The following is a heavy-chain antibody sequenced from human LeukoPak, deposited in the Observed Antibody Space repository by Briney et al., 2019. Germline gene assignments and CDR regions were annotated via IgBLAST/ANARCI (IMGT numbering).Heavy chain of an antibody. V-gene: IGHV3-48*02. Sequence: PGGSLRLSCAASGFTFSSYSMNWVRQAPGKGLEWVSYISTSSRTIYYADSVKGRFTISRDNAKNSLYLQMNSLRDEDTAVYYCAREYLGKRGYSYGYPEDYFDYWGQGTLVTVS. CDR3: AREYLGKRGYSYGYPEDYFDY. D-gene: IGHD5-18*01. J-gene: IGHJ4*02. CDR2: ISTSSRTI. CDR1: GFTFSSYS.